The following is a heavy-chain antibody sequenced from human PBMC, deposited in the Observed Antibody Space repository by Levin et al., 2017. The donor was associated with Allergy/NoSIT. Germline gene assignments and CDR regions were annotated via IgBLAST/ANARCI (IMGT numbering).Heavy chain of an antibody. J-gene: IGHJ4*02. CDR3: AKDEDYSSSWYTGVFDY. CDR2: ISGSGGST. D-gene: IGHD6-13*01. Sequence: GGSLRLACAASGFTFSSYAMSWVRQAPGKGLEWVSAISGSGGSTFYADSVKGRFTISRDNSKNTLYLQMYSLRAEDTALYYCAKDEDYSSSWYTGVFDYWGQGTLVTVSS. V-gene: IGHV3-23*01. CDR1: GFTFSSYA.